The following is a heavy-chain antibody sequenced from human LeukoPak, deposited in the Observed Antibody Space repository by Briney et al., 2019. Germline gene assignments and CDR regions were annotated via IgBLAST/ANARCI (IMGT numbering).Heavy chain of an antibody. D-gene: IGHD6-19*01. CDR1: GCTISSYY. V-gene: IGHV4-4*07. J-gene: IGHJ6*03. Sequence: SETLSLTCTVSGCTISSYYWSWIRQPAGKGLEWIGRIYTSGSTNYNPSLKSRLTISVDKSKNQFSLKLSSVTAADTAVYYCARGGIAVAGPTIYYYYYYVDVWGKGTTVTVSS. CDR2: IYTSGST. CDR3: ARGGIAVAGPTIYYYYYYVDV.